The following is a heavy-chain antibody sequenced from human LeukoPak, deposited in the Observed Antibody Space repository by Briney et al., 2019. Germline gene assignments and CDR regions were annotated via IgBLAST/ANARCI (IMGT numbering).Heavy chain of an antibody. CDR3: AREARYYYDSSGYEVFGY. J-gene: IGHJ4*02. Sequence: GGSLRLSCAASGFTFSSYAMHWVRQAPGKGLEWVAVISYDGSNKYYADSLKGRFTISRDNSKNTLYLQMNSLRAEDTAVYYCAREARYYYDSSGYEVFGYWGQGTLVTVSS. CDR2: ISYDGSNK. D-gene: IGHD3-22*01. CDR1: GFTFSSYA. V-gene: IGHV3-30-3*01.